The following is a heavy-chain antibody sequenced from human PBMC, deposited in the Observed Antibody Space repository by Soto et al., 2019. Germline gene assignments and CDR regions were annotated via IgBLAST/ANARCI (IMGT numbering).Heavy chain of an antibody. CDR1: GGSFSGYY. Sequence: SETLSLTCAVYGGSFSGYYWSWIRQPPGMGLEWIGEINHSGSTNYNPSLKSRVTISVDTSKTQFSLKLSSVTAADTAVYYCARGFVDGGNTVVFDYWGQGTLVTVSS. CDR3: ARGFVDGGNTVVFDY. CDR2: INHSGST. D-gene: IGHD2-15*01. V-gene: IGHV4-34*01. J-gene: IGHJ4*02.